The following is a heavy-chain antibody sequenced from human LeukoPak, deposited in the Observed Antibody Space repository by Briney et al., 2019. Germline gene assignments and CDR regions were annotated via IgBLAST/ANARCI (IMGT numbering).Heavy chain of an antibody. D-gene: IGHD2-21*02. CDR3: ARDGCGGDCYPPYYFDY. CDR1: GGTFSSYA. Sequence: SVKVSCKASGGTFSSYAISWVRQAPGQGLEWMGGIVPIFGTANYAQKFQGRVTITADESTSTAYMELSSLRSEDTAVYYCARDGCGGDCYPPYYFDYWGQGTLVTVSS. J-gene: IGHJ4*02. CDR2: IVPIFGTA. V-gene: IGHV1-69*13.